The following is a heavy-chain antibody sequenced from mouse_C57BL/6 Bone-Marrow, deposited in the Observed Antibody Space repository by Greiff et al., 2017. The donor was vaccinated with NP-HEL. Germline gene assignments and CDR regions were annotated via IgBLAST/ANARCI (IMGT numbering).Heavy chain of an antibody. D-gene: IGHD1-1*02. CDR2: IYPGSGNT. V-gene: IGHV1-76*01. CDR3: ARRGSYVPFEY. J-gene: IGHJ2*01. Sequence: VQLQQSGAELVRPGASVKLSCKASGYTFTDYYINWVKQRPGQGLEWIARIYPGSGNTYYNEKFKGKATLTAEKSSSTAYMQLSSLTSEDSAVYCCARRGSYVPFEYWGQGTTLTVSS. CDR1: GYTFTDYY.